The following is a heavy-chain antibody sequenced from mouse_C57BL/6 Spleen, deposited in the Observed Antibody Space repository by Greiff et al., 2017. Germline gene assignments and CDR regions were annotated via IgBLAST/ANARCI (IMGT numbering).Heavy chain of an antibody. D-gene: IGHD4-1*01. CDR2: ISGGGGNT. J-gene: IGHJ1*03. CDR1: GFTFSSYT. Sequence: EVQRVESGGGLVKPGGSLKLSCAASGFTFSSYTMSWVRQTPEKRREWVATISGGGGNTYYPDSVKGRFTISRDNAKNTLYLQMSSLRSEDTALFYCARQTGKGYFDVWGTGTTVTVSS. CDR3: ARQTGKGYFDV. V-gene: IGHV5-9*01.